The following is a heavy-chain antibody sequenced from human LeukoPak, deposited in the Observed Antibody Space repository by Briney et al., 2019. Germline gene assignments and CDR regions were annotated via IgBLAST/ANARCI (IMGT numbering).Heavy chain of an antibody. CDR1: GYTFTNYG. D-gene: IGHD3-10*02. V-gene: IGHV1-18*01. CDR3: ARDLFGSNWFDP. CDR2: ISAYNGNT. J-gene: IGHJ5*02. Sequence: ASVKVSCKASGYTFTNYGISWMRQAPGRGLEWMGWISAYNGNTNYAQKLQGRVTMTTDTSTSTAYMELRSLRSDDTAVYYCARDLFGSNWFDPWGQGTLVTVSS.